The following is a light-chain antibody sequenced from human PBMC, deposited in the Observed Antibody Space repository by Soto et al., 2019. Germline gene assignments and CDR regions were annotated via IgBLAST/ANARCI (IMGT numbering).Light chain of an antibody. CDR2: GAS. CDR1: QSVNSN. Sequence: EIVMTQSTATLSVSPGERATLSCRASQSVNSNLAWYQQKPGQAPRLLIYGASTRATGVPARFSGSGSGTELIITVSSLQSEDFAVYFCQQYTNWPTFGQGTKVEIK. CDR3: QQYTNWPT. J-gene: IGKJ1*01. V-gene: IGKV3-15*01.